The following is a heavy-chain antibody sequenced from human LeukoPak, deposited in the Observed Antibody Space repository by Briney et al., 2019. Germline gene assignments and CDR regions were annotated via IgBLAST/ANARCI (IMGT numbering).Heavy chain of an antibody. CDR2: IIPIFGTA. J-gene: IGHJ4*02. Sequence: ASVTVSCKASGCTFSSYAISRVRQAPGQGLEWMGGIIPIFGTANYAQKFQGRVTITTDESASTAYMELRSLRSEDTAVYYCARAKIVGATKTPFDYWGQGTLVTVSS. V-gene: IGHV1-69*05. CDR3: ARAKIVGATKTPFDY. D-gene: IGHD1-26*01. CDR1: GCTFSSYA.